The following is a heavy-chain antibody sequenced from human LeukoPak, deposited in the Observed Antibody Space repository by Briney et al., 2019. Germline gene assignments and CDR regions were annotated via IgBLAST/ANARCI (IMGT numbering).Heavy chain of an antibody. CDR1: GFTFSSYS. Sequence: GGSLRLSCAASGFTFSSYSMNWVRQAPGKGLEWVSSISSSSSYIYYGDSVKGRFTISRDNAKDSLYLQMNSLRAEDTAVYYCATSKPTFDYWGQGTLVTVSS. J-gene: IGHJ4*02. CDR3: ATSKPTFDY. CDR2: ISSSSSYI. V-gene: IGHV3-21*04. D-gene: IGHD1-14*01.